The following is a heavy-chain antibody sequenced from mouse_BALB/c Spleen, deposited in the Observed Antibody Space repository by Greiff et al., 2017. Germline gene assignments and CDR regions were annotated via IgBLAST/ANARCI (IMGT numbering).Heavy chain of an antibody. J-gene: IGHJ3*01. CDR2: IWSGGST. D-gene: IGHD1-1*01. Sequence: QVQLQQSGPGLVQPSQSLSITCTVSGFSLTSYGVHWVRQSPGKGLEWLGVIWSGGSTDYNAAFISRLSISKDNSKSQVFFKMNSLQANDTAIYYCARKGYGSSQFAYWGQGTLVTVSA. CDR1: GFSLTSYG. V-gene: IGHV2-2*02. CDR3: ARKGYGSSQFAY.